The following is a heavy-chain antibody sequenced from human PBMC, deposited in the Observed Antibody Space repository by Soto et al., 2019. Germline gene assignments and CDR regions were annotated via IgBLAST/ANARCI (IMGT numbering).Heavy chain of an antibody. D-gene: IGHD4-17*01. J-gene: IGHJ4*02. CDR3: ARDSRLDHTTY. CDR2: IYYSGST. Sequence: SETLSLTCTVSGGSISSGGYYWSWIRQHPGKGLEWIGYIYYSGSTYCNPSLKSRVTISVDTSKNQFSLKLSSVTAADTAVYYCARDSRLDHTTYWGQGTLVTVSS. CDR1: GGSISSGGYY. V-gene: IGHV4-31*03.